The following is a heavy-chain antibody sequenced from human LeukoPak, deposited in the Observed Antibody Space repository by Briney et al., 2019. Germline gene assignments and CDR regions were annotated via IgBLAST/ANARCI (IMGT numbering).Heavy chain of an antibody. J-gene: IGHJ5*02. V-gene: IGHV1-8*03. CDR1: GYTFTSYD. D-gene: IGHD6-19*01. CDR2: LNPNSGNT. Sequence: ASVKVSCKASGYTFTSYDINWVRQATGQGLEWMGWLNPNSGNTGYAQKFQGRVTISRNTSINTAYMELSSLRSEDTAVYYCARMTVSGRDNWFDPWGQGTPVTISS. CDR3: ARMTVSGRDNWFDP.